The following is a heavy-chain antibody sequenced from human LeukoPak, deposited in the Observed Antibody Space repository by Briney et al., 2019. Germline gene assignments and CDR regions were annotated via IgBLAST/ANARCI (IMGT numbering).Heavy chain of an antibody. CDR2: IYPGDPDT. CDR1: GYSFTSYW. Sequence: GESLKISCKGSGYSFTSYWIGWVRQMPGKGLEWMGIIYPGDPDTRYSPSFQGQVTISADKSISTAYLQWSSLKASDTAMYYCARSNTAMGLPLLVDYWGQGTLVTVSS. D-gene: IGHD5-18*01. CDR3: ARSNTAMGLPLLVDY. V-gene: IGHV5-51*01. J-gene: IGHJ4*02.